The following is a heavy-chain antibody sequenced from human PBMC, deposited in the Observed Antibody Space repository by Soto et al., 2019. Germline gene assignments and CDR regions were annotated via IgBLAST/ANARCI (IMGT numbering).Heavy chain of an antibody. Sequence: EVQLVESGGGLIQPGGSLRLSCAVSGFTVSNNYMSWVRQAPGKGLEGVSVIYSGGYTAYGDSVKGRFTISRDNSKNTLIFQKKGRRAPDPAVFYWATQPGGGGYWGQGTLVTVSS. CDR2: IYSGGYT. V-gene: IGHV3-53*01. J-gene: IGHJ4*02. CDR1: GFTVSNNY. D-gene: IGHD3-10*01. CDR3: ATQPGGGGY.